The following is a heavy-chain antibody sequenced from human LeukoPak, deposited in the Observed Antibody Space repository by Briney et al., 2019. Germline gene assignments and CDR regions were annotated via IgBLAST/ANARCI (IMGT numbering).Heavy chain of an antibody. CDR3: AKDLETYYDFWSGGPDY. CDR1: GFTFSSYG. V-gene: IGHV3-30*18. D-gene: IGHD3-3*01. Sequence: GGSLRLSCAASGFTFSSYGMHWVRQAPGKGLEWVAVISYDGSNKYYADSVKGRFTISRDNSKNTLYLQMNSLRAEDTAVYYCAKDLETYYDFWSGGPDYWGQGTLVTVSS. J-gene: IGHJ4*02. CDR2: ISYDGSNK.